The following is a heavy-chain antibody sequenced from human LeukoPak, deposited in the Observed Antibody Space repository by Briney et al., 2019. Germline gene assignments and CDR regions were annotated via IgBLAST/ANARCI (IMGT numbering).Heavy chain of an antibody. J-gene: IGHJ4*02. V-gene: IGHV4-4*07. Sequence: PSETLSLTCTVSGGTISYYWSWIRQPAGKGLEWIGRISGSSGSTNYNPSLKSRVTMSVDTSKKQFSLKVSSVTAADTAVYYCAREGGPYRPLDYSGQGTLVTVSS. CDR2: ISGSSGST. CDR1: GGTISYY. CDR3: AREGGPYRPLDY.